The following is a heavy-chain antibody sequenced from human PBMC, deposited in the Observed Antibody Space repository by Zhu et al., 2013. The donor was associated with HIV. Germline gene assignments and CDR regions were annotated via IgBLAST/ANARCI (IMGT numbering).Heavy chain of an antibody. CDR2: INPSGGTA. CDR3: ARGSSGWYAGFDY. CDR1: GYTFTSYY. Sequence: QVQLVQSGAEVKKPGASVKVSCKASGYTFTSYYMHWVRQAPGQGLEWMGIINPSGGTANYAQKFQGRVTITADKSTSTAYMELSSLRSEDTAVYYCARGSSGWYAGFDYWGQGTLVTVSS. D-gene: IGHD6-19*01. V-gene: IGHV1-46*01. J-gene: IGHJ4*02.